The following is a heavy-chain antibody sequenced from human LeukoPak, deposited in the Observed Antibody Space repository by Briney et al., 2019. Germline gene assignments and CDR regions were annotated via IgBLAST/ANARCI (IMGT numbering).Heavy chain of an antibody. J-gene: IGHJ4*02. D-gene: IGHD4-23*01. CDR2: ISWNSGSI. Sequence: HPGGSLRLSCAASGFTFDDYAMHWVRHAPGKGLEWVSGISWNSGSIGYADSVKGRFTISRDNAKNSLYLQMNSLRAEDTAVYYCAKGRDYGGNRGGFDYWGQGTLVTVSS. CDR3: AKGRDYGGNRGGFDY. CDR1: GFTFDDYA. V-gene: IGHV3-9*01.